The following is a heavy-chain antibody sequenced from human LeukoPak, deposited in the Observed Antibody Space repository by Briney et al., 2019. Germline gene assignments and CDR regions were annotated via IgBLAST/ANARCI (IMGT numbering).Heavy chain of an antibody. J-gene: IGHJ6*02. V-gene: IGHV4-34*01. Sequence: SETLSLTCAVYGVSFSGYYWSWIRQPPGKGLEWIGEINHSGSTNYNPSLKSRVTISVDTSKNQFSLKLSSLTAADTAVYYCARGIARSSRYYYYGMDVWGQGPTVTVSS. CDR3: ARGIARSSRYYYYGMDV. CDR1: GVSFSGYY. CDR2: INHSGST. D-gene: IGHD6-6*01.